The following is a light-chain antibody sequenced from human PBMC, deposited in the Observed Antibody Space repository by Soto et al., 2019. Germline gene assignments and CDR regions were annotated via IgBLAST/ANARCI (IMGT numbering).Light chain of an antibody. CDR3: ASWDDSLGGFV. CDR1: SSNIGSNT. Sequence: QSVLARPPSASGTPGQRVTISCSGSSSNIGSNTVNWFQQLPGTAPHLLIYSNNQRPSGVPDRCSGSTSGTSASLLISWRQPEDEADYYCASWDDSLGGFVFGAGTKLTVL. CDR2: SNN. J-gene: IGLJ1*01. V-gene: IGLV1-44*01.